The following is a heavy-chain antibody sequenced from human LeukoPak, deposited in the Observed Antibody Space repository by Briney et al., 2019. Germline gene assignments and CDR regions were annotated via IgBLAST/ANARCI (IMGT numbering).Heavy chain of an antibody. CDR1: SGSVRRGSYY. Sequence: PSDTLFLTCTLSSGSVRRGSYYWSWIRKPPGKVLEWIGYIHYSGSTNYNPALKSRVSISVDTSKNQFSLKLSSVTAADTAVYYCARDPSSWFDPWGQGTLVTVSS. V-gene: IGHV4-61*01. CDR2: IHYSGST. CDR3: ARDPSSWFDP. J-gene: IGHJ5*02.